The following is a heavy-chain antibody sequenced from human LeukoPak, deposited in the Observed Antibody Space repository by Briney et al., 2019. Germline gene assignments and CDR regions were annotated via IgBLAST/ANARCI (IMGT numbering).Heavy chain of an antibody. V-gene: IGHV3-21*01. CDR2: ISSSSSYI. Sequence: GGSLRLSCAASGFTFSSYSMNWVRQAPGKGLEWVSSISSSSSYIYYADSVKGRFTISRDNAKNSLYLQMNSLRAEDTAVYYCARVRQLGWYYFDYWGQGTLVTVSS. CDR3: ARVRQLGWYYFDY. D-gene: IGHD5-18*01. J-gene: IGHJ4*02. CDR1: GFTFSSYS.